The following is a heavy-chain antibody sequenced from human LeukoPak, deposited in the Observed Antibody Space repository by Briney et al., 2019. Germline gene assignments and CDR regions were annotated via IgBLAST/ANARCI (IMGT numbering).Heavy chain of an antibody. D-gene: IGHD2-8*01. CDR2: ISGSGATT. CDR1: GFTFSSYV. Sequence: GGSLRLSCAASGFTFSSYVMSWVRQAPGKGLEWVSTISGSGATTYYADSVKGRFTISRGNSKNTLYLQMNSLRAEDTAVYYCANRMAGSNFFEYWGQGTLVTVSS. CDR3: ANRMAGSNFFEY. V-gene: IGHV3-23*01. J-gene: IGHJ4*02.